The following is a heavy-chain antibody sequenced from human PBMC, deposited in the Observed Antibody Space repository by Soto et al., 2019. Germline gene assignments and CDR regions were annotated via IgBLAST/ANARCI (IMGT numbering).Heavy chain of an antibody. Sequence: SETLSLTCTVSGGSISSYYWSWIRQPPGKGLEWIGYIYYSGSTNYNPSLKSRVTISVDTSKNQFSMKLSSVTAADTAVYYCARVRDSSVDFDYWGQGTLVTVSS. J-gene: IGHJ4*02. V-gene: IGHV4-59*01. CDR2: IYYSGST. CDR3: ARVRDSSVDFDY. D-gene: IGHD3-22*01. CDR1: GGSISSYY.